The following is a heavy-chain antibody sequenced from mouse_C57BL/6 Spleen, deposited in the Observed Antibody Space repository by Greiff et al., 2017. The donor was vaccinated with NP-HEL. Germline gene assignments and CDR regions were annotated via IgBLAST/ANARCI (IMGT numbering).Heavy chain of an antibody. CDR1: GYSITSGYY. CDR2: ISYDGSN. CDR3: ASPDY. V-gene: IGHV3-6*01. J-gene: IGHJ4*01. Sequence: EVQLVESGPGLVKPSQSLSLTCSVTGYSITSGYYWNWIRQFPGNKLEWMGYISYDGSNNYNPSLKNRISITRDTSKNQFFLKLNSVTTEDTATYYCASPDYWGQGTSVTVSS.